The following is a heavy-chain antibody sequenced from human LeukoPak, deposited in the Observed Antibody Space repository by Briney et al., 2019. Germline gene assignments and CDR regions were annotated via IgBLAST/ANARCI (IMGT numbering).Heavy chain of an antibody. CDR3: ARDGLGIAL. V-gene: IGHV3-48*02. CDR1: GFTFSSYS. D-gene: IGHD5-12*01. Sequence: GGSLRLSCAASGFTFSSYSMNWVRQAPGKGLEWISYISGSTTKFYVDSVKGRFTISRDNAKNSLYLQMNSLRDEDTAVYYCARDGLGIALWGQGTMVTVSS. CDR2: ISGSTTK. J-gene: IGHJ3*01.